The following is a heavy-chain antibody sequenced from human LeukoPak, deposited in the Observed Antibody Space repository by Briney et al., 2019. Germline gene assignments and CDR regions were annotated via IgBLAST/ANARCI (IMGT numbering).Heavy chain of an antibody. Sequence: SETLSLTCTVSGDSIGNYYWSWIRQPPGKGLESIGYIYYSGSTNYNPSLKSRVTISVDTSKNQFSLKLSSVTAADTAAYYCARDGSGWQFDYWGQGTLVTVSS. CDR3: ARDGSGWQFDY. V-gene: IGHV4-59*01. CDR1: GDSIGNYY. J-gene: IGHJ4*02. D-gene: IGHD6-25*01. CDR2: IYYSGST.